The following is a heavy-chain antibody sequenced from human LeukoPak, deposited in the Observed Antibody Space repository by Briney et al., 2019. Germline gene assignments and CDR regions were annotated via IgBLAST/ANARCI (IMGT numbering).Heavy chain of an antibody. J-gene: IGHJ3*02. D-gene: IGHD6-19*01. CDR2: IYYSGST. V-gene: IGHV4-31*03. CDR3: ARIENQWLPIYDAFDI. CDR1: GGSISSGGYY. Sequence: SETLSLTCTVSGGSISSGGYYWSWLPQHPGKGLEWIGYIYYSGSTYYTPSLKSRVTISVDTSKNQFSLNLSSVTAAGTAVYYCARIENQWLPIYDAFDIWGQGTKVTVSS.